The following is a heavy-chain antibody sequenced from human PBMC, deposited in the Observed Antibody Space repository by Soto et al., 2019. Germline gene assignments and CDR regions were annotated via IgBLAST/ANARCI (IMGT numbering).Heavy chain of an antibody. D-gene: IGHD3-9*01. CDR1: GGSISSYY. Sequence: SETLSLTCTVSGGSISSYYWSWIRQPPGKGLEWIGYIYYSGSTNYNPSLKSRVTISVDTSKNQFSLKLSSVTAADAAVYYCASACVLRYFDWLPCFGMDVWGQGTTVTVSS. CDR3: ASACVLRYFDWLPCFGMDV. CDR2: IYYSGST. V-gene: IGHV4-59*01. J-gene: IGHJ6*02.